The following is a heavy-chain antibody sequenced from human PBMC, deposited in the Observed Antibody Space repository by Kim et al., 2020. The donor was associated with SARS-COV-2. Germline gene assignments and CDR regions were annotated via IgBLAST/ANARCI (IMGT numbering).Heavy chain of an antibody. J-gene: IGHJ6*02. D-gene: IGHD6-13*01. CDR3: ARQEKDRGIAPYYYYGMDV. CDR1: GGSISSYY. V-gene: IGHV4-59*08. CDR2: IYYSGST. Sequence: SETLSLTCTVSGGSISSYYWSWIRQPPGKGLEWIGYIYYSGSTNYNPSLKSRVTISVDTSKNQFSLKLSSVTAADTAVYYCARQEKDRGIAPYYYYGMDVWGQGTTVTVSS.